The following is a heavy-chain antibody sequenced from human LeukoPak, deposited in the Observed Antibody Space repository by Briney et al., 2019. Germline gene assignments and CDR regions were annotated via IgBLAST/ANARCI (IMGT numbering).Heavy chain of an antibody. J-gene: IGHJ4*02. CDR1: GYSFTTYW. Sequence: LGESLKISCKGSGYSFTTYWIGWVRQMPGKGLEWMGFVYPGNSNTRYSPSFQGQVTISADKSISTAYLQWSSLKASDTAMYYCARGPDVAVAGASDYWGQGTLVTVSS. CDR3: ARGPDVAVAGASDY. V-gene: IGHV5-51*01. CDR2: VYPGNSNT. D-gene: IGHD6-19*01.